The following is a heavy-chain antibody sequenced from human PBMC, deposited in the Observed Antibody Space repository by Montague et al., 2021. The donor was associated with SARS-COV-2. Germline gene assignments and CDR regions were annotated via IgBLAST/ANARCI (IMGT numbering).Heavy chain of an antibody. Sequence: SLSLSCAASGLTVSSNYMSWVRQAPGKGLEWVSVIYSGGSTYYADSVKGRFTISRDNSKHTLYLQMNSLRAEDTAVYYCAREGCSSTSCSMVFDYWGQGTLVTVSS. CDR1: GLTVSSNY. D-gene: IGHD2-2*01. V-gene: IGHV3-66*01. J-gene: IGHJ4*02. CDR2: IYSGGST. CDR3: AREGCSSTSCSMVFDY.